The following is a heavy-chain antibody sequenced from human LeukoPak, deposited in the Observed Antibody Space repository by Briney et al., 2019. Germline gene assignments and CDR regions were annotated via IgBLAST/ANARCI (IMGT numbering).Heavy chain of an antibody. CDR1: GFTFSSYG. V-gene: IGHV3-33*06. Sequence: GGSLRLSCAASGFTFSSYGMHWVRQAPGKGLEWVAVIWYDGSNKYYADPVKGRFTISRDNPKNTLYLQMNSLRAEDTAVYYCAKDEERTGYSSGWYWYYYYYYMVVWGKGTTVTVSS. J-gene: IGHJ6*03. CDR3: AKDEERTGYSSGWYWYYYYYYMVV. CDR2: IWYDGSNK. D-gene: IGHD6-19*01.